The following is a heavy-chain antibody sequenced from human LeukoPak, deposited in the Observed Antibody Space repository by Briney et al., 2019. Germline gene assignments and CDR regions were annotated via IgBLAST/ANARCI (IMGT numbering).Heavy chain of an antibody. D-gene: IGHD6-19*01. V-gene: IGHV1-3*03. J-gene: IGHJ4*02. Sequence: ASVKVSCKASGYTFTSYAMHWVRQAPGQRLEWMGWINAGSGNTKYSQEFQGRVTITRDTSASTAYMELSSLRSEDMAVYYCARAAYSSGWTYFDYWGQGTLVTVSS. CDR2: INAGSGNT. CDR3: ARAAYSSGWTYFDY. CDR1: GYTFTSYA.